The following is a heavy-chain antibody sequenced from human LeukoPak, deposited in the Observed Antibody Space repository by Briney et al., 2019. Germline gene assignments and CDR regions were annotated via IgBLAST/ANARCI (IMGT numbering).Heavy chain of an antibody. V-gene: IGHV4-4*07. Sequence: SETLSLTCTVSGDSISNYYWSWIRQPAGKGLEWIGRIYTSGSTNYNPSLKSRVSMSVDTSKNQFSLKLSSVTAADTAVYYCARVSLVRGAPDYYFDYWGQGTLVTVSS. CDR2: IYTSGST. D-gene: IGHD3-10*01. J-gene: IGHJ4*02. CDR1: GDSISNYY. CDR3: ARVSLVRGAPDYYFDY.